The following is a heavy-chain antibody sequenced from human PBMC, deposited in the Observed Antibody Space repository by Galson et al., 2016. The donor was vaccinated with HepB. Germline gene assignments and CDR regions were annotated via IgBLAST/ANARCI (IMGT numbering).Heavy chain of an antibody. CDR3: ARGLTTDPLWFDR. V-gene: IGHV4-59*02. D-gene: IGHD1-1*01. CDR1: GDTVKTYY. CDR2: IYYSGST. J-gene: IGHJ5*02. Sequence: SETLSLTCTVSGDTVKTYYWSWLRQPPGKGLEWIGYIYYSGSTKYKPSLESRVTLSLDMSRNEFSLRLTSVTADDTAVYFCARGLTTDPLWFDRWGHGTMVTVSS.